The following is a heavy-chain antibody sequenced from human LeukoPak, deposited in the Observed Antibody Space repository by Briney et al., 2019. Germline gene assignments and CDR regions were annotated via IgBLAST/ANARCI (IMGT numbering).Heavy chain of an antibody. D-gene: IGHD2-15*01. Sequence: ASVKVSCKVSGYTLTELSMHWVRQAPGKGLEWMGGFDPEDGETIYAQKFQGRVTMTEDTSTDTAYMELSSLRSEDTAVYYCATAERDIVVVVAATPFDYWGQGTLVTVSS. CDR3: ATAERDIVVVVAATPFDY. CDR2: FDPEDGET. CDR1: GYTLTELS. J-gene: IGHJ4*02. V-gene: IGHV1-24*01.